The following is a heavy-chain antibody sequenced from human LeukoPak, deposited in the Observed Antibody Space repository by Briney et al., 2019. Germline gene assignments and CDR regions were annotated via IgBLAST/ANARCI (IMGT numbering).Heavy chain of an antibody. CDR2: IKSKTDGGTT. D-gene: IGHD2-15*01. Sequence: GGSLRLSCAASGFTFSNAWMSWVRQAPGKGLEWVGRIKSKTDGGTTDYAAPVKGRFTISRDDSKNTLYLQMTSLKTEDTAVYYCTTQGYCSGGSCYGTRSDYWGQGTLVTVSS. CDR1: GFTFSNAW. J-gene: IGHJ4*02. CDR3: TTQGYCSGGSCYGTRSDY. V-gene: IGHV3-15*01.